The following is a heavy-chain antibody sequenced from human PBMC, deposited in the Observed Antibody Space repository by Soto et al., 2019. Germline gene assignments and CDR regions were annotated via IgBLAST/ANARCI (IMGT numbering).Heavy chain of an antibody. Sequence: ASVKVSCKASGFTFITYDFSWVRQAAGQGLEWMGWMNPNNGNAGFAQKFRGRINMTRNTSISTAYLELSSLRSGDTAVYYCARVGSGYDFHYYGMDVWGQGTTVTVSS. CDR1: GFTFITYD. CDR3: ARVGSGYDFHYYGMDV. CDR2: MNPNNGNA. D-gene: IGHD5-12*01. J-gene: IGHJ6*02. V-gene: IGHV1-8*01.